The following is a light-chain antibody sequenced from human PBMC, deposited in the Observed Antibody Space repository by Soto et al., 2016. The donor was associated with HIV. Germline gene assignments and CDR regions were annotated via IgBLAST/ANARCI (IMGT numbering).Light chain of an antibody. Sequence: DIQMTQSPSSLSASVGDRVTITCRASQGISNYLAWYQQKAGKSPKLLISVASTLESGVPSRFRGSGSGTDFTLTITSLQPEDVATYYCQKYNGAPALTFGGGTKVEIK. CDR1: QGISNY. J-gene: IGKJ4*01. V-gene: IGKV1-27*01. CDR2: VAS. CDR3: QKYNGAPALT.